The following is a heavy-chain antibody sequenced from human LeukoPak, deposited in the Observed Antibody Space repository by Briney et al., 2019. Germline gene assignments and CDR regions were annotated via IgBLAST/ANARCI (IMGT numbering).Heavy chain of an antibody. J-gene: IGHJ4*02. D-gene: IGHD6-19*01. CDR2: IYYSGST. Sequence: GSLRLSCAASGFTFRTYAMSWIRQPPGKGLEWIGYIYYSGSTNYNPSLKSRVTISVDTSKNQFSLKLSSVTAADTAVYYCARERIGYSSGWYLGYFDYWGQGTLVTVSS. V-gene: IGHV4-59*01. CDR3: ARERIGYSSGWYLGYFDY. CDR1: GFTFRTYA.